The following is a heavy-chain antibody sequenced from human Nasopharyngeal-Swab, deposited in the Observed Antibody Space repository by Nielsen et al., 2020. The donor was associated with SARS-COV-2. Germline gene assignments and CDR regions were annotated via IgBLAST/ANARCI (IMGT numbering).Heavy chain of an antibody. CDR3: ARVPAVAVSRIDY. J-gene: IGHJ4*02. CDR1: GYTLSNYA. D-gene: IGHD6-19*01. Sequence: ASVKVSCKASGYTLSNYAMYWVRQAPGQRPEFMGWINAGKGNTIYSQRFQGRVRISRDTSANTVYMELNRLRSEDTAVYYCARVPAVAVSRIDYWGQGTLVTVSS. V-gene: IGHV1-3*01. CDR2: INAGKGNT.